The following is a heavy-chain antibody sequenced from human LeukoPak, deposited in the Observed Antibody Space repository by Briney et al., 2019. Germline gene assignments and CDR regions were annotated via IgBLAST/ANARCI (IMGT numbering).Heavy chain of an antibody. Sequence: SETLSLTCTVSGGSISSSSYYWGWIRQPPGKGLEWLGSIYYSGSTYYNPSLKSRVTISVDTSKNQFSLKLSSVTAADTAVYYCARDNYDFWSGYNWFDPWGQGTLVTVSS. CDR3: ARDNYDFWSGYNWFDP. CDR2: IYYSGST. D-gene: IGHD3-3*01. J-gene: IGHJ5*02. V-gene: IGHV4-39*07. CDR1: GGSISSSSYY.